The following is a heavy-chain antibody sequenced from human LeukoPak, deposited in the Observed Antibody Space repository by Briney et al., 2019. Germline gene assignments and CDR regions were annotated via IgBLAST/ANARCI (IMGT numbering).Heavy chain of an antibody. Sequence: PSETLSLTCTVSGGSISSGGYYWSWIRQPPGKGLEWIGYIYHSGSTYYNPSLKSRVTISVDRSKNQFSLKLSSVTAADTAVYYCARDQAARGSYYGYWGQGTLVTVSS. CDR3: ARDQAARGSYYGY. CDR2: IYHSGST. CDR1: GGSISSGGYY. D-gene: IGHD1-26*01. J-gene: IGHJ4*02. V-gene: IGHV4-30-2*01.